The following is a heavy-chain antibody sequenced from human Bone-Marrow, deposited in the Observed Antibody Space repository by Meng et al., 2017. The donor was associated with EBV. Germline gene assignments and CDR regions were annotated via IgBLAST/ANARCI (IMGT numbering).Heavy chain of an antibody. CDR3: ARGDYGSGSYYSHVGIVY. D-gene: IGHD3-10*01. V-gene: IGHV4-34*01. CDR2: INHSGST. CDR1: GGSFSGYY. Sequence: QVQLQQWGAGPLKPSETLPLTCAVYGGSFSGYYWNWIRQPPGKGLEWIGEINHSGSTNYNPSLKSRVTISVDTSKNQFSLKLSSVTAADTAVYYCARGDYGSGSYYSHVGIVYWGQGTLVTVSS. J-gene: IGHJ4*02.